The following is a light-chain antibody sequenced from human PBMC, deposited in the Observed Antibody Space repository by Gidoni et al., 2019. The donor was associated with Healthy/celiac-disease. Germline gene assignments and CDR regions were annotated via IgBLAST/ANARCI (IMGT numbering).Light chain of an antibody. J-gene: IGLJ2*01. CDR1: SSDVGGYNY. CDR2: DVS. Sequence: QSALPQPASVPGSPGQSITISCTGTSSDVGGYNYVSWYQQHPGKAPKLMIYDVSNRPSGVSNRFSGSKSGNTASLTISGLQAEDEADYYCSSYTSIVVFGGGTKLTVL. CDR3: SSYTSIVV. V-gene: IGLV2-14*03.